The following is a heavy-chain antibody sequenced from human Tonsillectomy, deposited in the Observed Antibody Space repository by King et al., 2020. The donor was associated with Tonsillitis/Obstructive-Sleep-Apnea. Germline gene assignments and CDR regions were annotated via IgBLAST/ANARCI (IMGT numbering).Heavy chain of an antibody. D-gene: IGHD1-1*01. V-gene: IGHV3-30*01. CDR3: ARVMYDDGAHWFDS. CDR1: GFDFGSFA. Sequence: VQLVESGGGVVQPGMSLRLSCVVSGFDFGSFAMFWVRQAPGKGLQRVAITSYDETNRYYADTVRGRFTISRDNSMNTLYLHMTSLKPDDTAMYYCARVMYDDGAHWFDSWGQGTLVTVSS. J-gene: IGHJ5*01. CDR2: TSYDETNR.